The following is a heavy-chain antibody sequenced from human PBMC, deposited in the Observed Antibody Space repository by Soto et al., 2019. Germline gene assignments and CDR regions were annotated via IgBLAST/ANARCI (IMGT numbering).Heavy chain of an antibody. Sequence: SETLSLTCTVSGGSISNFYWSWIRQPPGKGPEWIGYISYSWNTNYNPSLKSRVSISVDTSKNQFSLNLTSVTAADTAVYYCARAPMVLTRSYFDSWGQGTPVTVSS. CDR3: ARAPMVLTRSYFDS. CDR2: ISYSWNT. D-gene: IGHD2-8*01. V-gene: IGHV4-59*01. J-gene: IGHJ4*02. CDR1: GGSISNFY.